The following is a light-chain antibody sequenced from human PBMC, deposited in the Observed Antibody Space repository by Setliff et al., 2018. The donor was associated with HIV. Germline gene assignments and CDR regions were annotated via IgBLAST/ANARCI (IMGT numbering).Light chain of an antibody. J-gene: IGLJ2*01. V-gene: IGLV2-14*03. CDR2: DVN. Sequence: SSLAQPASVSGSPGQSITISCTGTSSDVGGYDFVSWYQLHPGMAPQLMIYDVNKRSSGVSNRFSGSKSGDTASLTISGLQAEDEADYFCSSYTSYNSFLIFGGGTKVTV. CDR3: SSYTSYNSFLI. CDR1: SSDVGGYDF.